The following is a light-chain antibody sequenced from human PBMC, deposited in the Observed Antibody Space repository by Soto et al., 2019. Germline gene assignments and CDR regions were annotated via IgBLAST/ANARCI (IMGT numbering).Light chain of an antibody. J-gene: IGLJ1*01. Sequence: VLTQPASVSGSPGQSITISCTGTSSDVGGYNYVSWYQHLPGTAPRLLIYTNDQRPSGVPDRFSGSKSGTSASLAISGLQSEDEADYYCAAWDDTSSFVFGTGTKVTVL. CDR1: SSDVGGYNY. CDR3: AAWDDTSSFV. CDR2: TND. V-gene: IGLV1-44*01.